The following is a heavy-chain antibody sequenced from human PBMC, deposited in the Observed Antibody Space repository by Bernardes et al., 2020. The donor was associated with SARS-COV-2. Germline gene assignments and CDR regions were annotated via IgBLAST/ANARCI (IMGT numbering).Heavy chain of an antibody. CDR2: FVLEDGET. J-gene: IGHJ5*02. CDR1: VCTVSVLR. D-gene: IGHD2-15*01. V-gene: IGHV1-24*01. Sequence: AAVNVSRMVSVCTVSVLRMDRAHQAHGEEGWCLGAFVLEDGETIYAQKFQRRVTMTEDTSTDTAYMELSSLRSEDTDVYYCATGPVVVAATEVWFDPWGQGTLLTVSP. CDR3: ATGPVVVAATEVWFDP.